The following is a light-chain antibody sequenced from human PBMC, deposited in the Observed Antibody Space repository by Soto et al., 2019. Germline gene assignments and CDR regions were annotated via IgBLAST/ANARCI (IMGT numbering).Light chain of an antibody. V-gene: IGLV2-14*03. CDR3: CSYTTSNTRQIV. J-gene: IGLJ1*01. CDR2: DVS. Sequence: QSVLPQPASVSGSPGQSITISCTGTSSDVGGYNYVSWCQHHPGKAPKLMIYDVSNRPSGVSNRFSGSKSGNTASLTISGLQPEDEADYYCCSYTTSNTRQIVFGTGTKVTVL. CDR1: SSDVGGYNY.